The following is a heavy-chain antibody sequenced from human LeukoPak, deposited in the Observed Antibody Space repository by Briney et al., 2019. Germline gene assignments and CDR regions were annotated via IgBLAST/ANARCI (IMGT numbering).Heavy chain of an antibody. D-gene: IGHD2-2*01. CDR3: ARVLGCSTTSCYAAYIDS. CDR1: GGSISSYY. V-gene: IGHV4-59*01. J-gene: IGHJ4*02. CDR2: IYYRGRT. Sequence: SQTLSLTCTVSGGSISSYYWIWIRQPPAKGLDWMGYIYYRGRTNYNPSLKSRVTISVDTSKNQFSLKRSSVTAADTAVYYCARVLGCSTTSCYAAYIDSWGQGTLVTVSS.